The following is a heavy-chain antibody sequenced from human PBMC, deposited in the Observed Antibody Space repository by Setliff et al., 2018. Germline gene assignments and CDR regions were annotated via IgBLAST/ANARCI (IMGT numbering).Heavy chain of an antibody. V-gene: IGHV3-7*01. CDR2: IKEDGSEK. CDR1: RFTFSNYW. D-gene: IGHD3-22*01. J-gene: IGHJ3*01. Sequence: GASVKVSCAASRFTFSNYWMSWVRQAPGKGLEWVANIKEDGSEKYYVDSVKGRFTISRDNAKNSLDLQMNSLRGEDTAVYYCVRDRWKVIVNRGDDAFDLWGQGAMVTVSS. CDR3: VRDRWKVIVNRGDDAFDL.